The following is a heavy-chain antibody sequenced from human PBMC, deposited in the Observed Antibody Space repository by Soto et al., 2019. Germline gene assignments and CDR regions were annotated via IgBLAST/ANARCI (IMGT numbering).Heavy chain of an antibody. Sequence: QVQLVESGGGLVKPGGSLRLSCAASGFTFSDYHMTWIRQAPGKGLEWVSYISSSGSTIYYADSVKGRFSISRDNAKNSLYLQMSSLRAEDTAVYYCARGQTGNDYSNYCFDYWGQGTLVTVSS. V-gene: IGHV3-11*01. D-gene: IGHD4-4*01. CDR2: ISSSGSTI. CDR3: ARGQTGNDYSNYCFDY. CDR1: GFTFSDYH. J-gene: IGHJ4*02.